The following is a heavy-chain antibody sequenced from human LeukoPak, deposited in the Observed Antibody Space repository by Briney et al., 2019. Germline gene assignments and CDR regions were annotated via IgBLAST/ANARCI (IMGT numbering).Heavy chain of an antibody. J-gene: IGHJ6*02. D-gene: IGHD3-22*01. CDR3: ARPRYYYDSSGYSNRYPYGTDV. V-gene: IGHV4-39*01. CDR1: GVSISSSSYY. CDR2: IYCSGST. Sequence: SETLSLTCAVSGVSISSSSYYWVWIRQPPGKGLEWIGSIYCSGSTYYNPSLKSRVTISVDTSTNQFSLKLSSVTAADTAVYYCARPRYYYDSSGYSNRYPYGTDVWGE.